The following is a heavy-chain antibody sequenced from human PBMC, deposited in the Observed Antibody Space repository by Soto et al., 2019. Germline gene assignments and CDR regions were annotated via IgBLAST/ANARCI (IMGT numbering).Heavy chain of an antibody. CDR3: AKGGYIYGLDP. V-gene: IGHV3-23*01. CDR1: GFPFNTYA. D-gene: IGHD5-18*01. Sequence: LRLSCAASGFPFNTYAMSWVRQAPGKGPEWVSAISESGDNAFYADSVQGRFTISRDNSYNILYLQMNSLRAEDTALYFFAKGGYIYGLDPWGQGTLVTVSS. CDR2: ISESGDNA. J-gene: IGHJ5*02.